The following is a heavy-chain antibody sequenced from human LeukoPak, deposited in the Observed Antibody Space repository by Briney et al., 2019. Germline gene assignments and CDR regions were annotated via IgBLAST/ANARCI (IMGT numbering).Heavy chain of an antibody. D-gene: IGHD1-20*01. V-gene: IGHV3-23*01. CDR1: GFTFSSYA. CDR3: AKVGLDWGGYNYGWAFDI. J-gene: IGHJ3*02. Sequence: GGSLRLSCAASGFTFSSYAMSWVRQAPGKGLEWVSAISGSGGSTCYADSVKGRFTISRDNSKNTLYLQMNSLRAEDTAVYYCAKVGLDWGGYNYGWAFDIWGQGTMVTVSS. CDR2: ISGSGGST.